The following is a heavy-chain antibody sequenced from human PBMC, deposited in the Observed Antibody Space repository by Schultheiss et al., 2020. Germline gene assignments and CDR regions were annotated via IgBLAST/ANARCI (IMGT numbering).Heavy chain of an antibody. J-gene: IGHJ4*02. D-gene: IGHD6-19*01. CDR1: GGSISSGGYY. CDR2: VYYGGST. CDR3: ARKQWLNYFDY. V-gene: IGHV4-39*07. Sequence: SETLSLTCAVSGGSISSGGYYWSWIRQPPGKGLEWVGSVYYGGSTYHNPSLKSRVIMSVDTSKNQFSLKLSSVTAADTAVYYCARKQWLNYFDYWGQGTLVTVAS.